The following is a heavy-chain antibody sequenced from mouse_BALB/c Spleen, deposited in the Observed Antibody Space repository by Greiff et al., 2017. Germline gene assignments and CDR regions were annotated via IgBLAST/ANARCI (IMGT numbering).Heavy chain of an antibody. J-gene: IGHJ4*01. CDR3: VREIDGYSHAMDY. Sequence: EVQLVESGGGLVQPKGSLTLSCAASGFTFNTSAMHWVRQSPGKGLEWVARIRSKSNNYATYYSDSVKDRFTISRDDSQSMLYLQMNNLKTEDKAMYYCVREIDGYSHAMDYWGQGTSVTVSA. V-gene: IGHV10-1*02. D-gene: IGHD2-3*01. CDR2: IRSKSNNYAT. CDR1: GFTFNTSA.